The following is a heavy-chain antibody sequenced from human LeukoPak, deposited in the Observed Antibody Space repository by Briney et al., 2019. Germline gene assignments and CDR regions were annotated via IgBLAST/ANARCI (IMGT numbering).Heavy chain of an antibody. D-gene: IGHD2-2*01. Sequence: GGSLRLSCAASGFTFSSYWMHWVRQAPGKGLVWVSRINSDGSSTSYADSVKGRFTIPRDNAKNTLYLQMNSLRAEDTAVYYCAREGVVPAARTHDFDYWGQGTLVTVSS. V-gene: IGHV3-74*01. CDR3: AREGVVPAARTHDFDY. CDR1: GFTFSSYW. CDR2: INSDGSST. J-gene: IGHJ4*02.